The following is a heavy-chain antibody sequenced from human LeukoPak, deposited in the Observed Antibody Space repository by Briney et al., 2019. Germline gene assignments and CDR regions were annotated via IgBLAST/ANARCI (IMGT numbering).Heavy chain of an antibody. J-gene: IGHJ4*02. CDR1: GGSISSYSYH. V-gene: IGHV4-61*01. CDR3: ARVGYSSSWYFDY. Sequence: SETLSLTCTVSGGSISSYSYHWSWIRQPPGKGLEWIGYIYYSGSTNYNPSLKSRVTISVDTSKNQFSLKLSSVTAADTAVYYCARVGYSSSWYFDYWGQGTLVTVSS. CDR2: IYYSGST. D-gene: IGHD6-13*01.